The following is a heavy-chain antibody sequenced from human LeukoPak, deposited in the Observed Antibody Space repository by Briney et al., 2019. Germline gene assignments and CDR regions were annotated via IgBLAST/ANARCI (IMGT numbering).Heavy chain of an antibody. CDR3: AKGGSSWTNFDY. CDR2: ISYDGSNK. Sequence: GGSLRLSCAASGFTFSNAWMSWVRQAPGKGLEWVAVISYDGSNKYYADSVKGRFTISRDNSKNTLYLQMNSLRAEDTAVYYCAKGGSSWTNFDYWGQGTLVTVSS. CDR1: GFTFSNAW. V-gene: IGHV3-30*18. J-gene: IGHJ4*02. D-gene: IGHD6-13*01.